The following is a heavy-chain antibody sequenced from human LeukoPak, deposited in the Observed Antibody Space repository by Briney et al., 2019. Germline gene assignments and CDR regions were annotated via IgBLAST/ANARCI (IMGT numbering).Heavy chain of an antibody. V-gene: IGHV3-7*01. Sequence: GGSLRLSCAASGFTFSSYWISWVRQAPGKGLEWVANINQDGSEKYFVDSVKGRFTISRDNAKNSLYLQMNSLRAEDTAVYYCAREGAYRTSSPAGYWGQGTLVTVSS. CDR3: AREGAYRTSSPAGY. CDR2: INQDGSEK. J-gene: IGHJ4*02. CDR1: GFTFSSYW. D-gene: IGHD6-6*01.